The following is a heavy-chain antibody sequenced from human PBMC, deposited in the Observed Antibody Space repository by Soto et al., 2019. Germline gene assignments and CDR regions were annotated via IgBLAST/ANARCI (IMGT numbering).Heavy chain of an antibody. Sequence: PGGSLRLSCAASGFTFSSYWMSWVRQAPGKGLEWVANIKQDGSEKYYVDSVKGRFTISRDNAKNSLYLQMNSLRAEDTAVYYCAKDRRVGATYYYYGMDVWGQGTTVTVSS. CDR2: IKQDGSEK. J-gene: IGHJ6*02. CDR3: AKDRRVGATYYYYGMDV. V-gene: IGHV3-7*01. D-gene: IGHD1-26*01. CDR1: GFTFSSYW.